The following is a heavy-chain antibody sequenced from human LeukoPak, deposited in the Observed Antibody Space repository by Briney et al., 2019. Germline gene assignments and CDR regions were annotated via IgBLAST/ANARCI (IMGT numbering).Heavy chain of an antibody. J-gene: IGHJ4*02. CDR3: ARRNYDSSGYYDY. D-gene: IGHD3-22*01. CDR1: GGSISSYY. CDR2: IYYTGST. Sequence: SETLSLTCTVSGGSISSYYWSWIRQPPGKGLEWIGYIYYTGSTNYNPSLKSRVTISVDTSKNQFSLKLSSVTAADTAVYYCARRNYDSSGYYDYWGQGTLVTVSS. V-gene: IGHV4-59*12.